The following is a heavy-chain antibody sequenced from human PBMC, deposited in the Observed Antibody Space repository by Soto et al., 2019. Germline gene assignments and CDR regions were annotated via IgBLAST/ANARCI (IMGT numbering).Heavy chain of an antibody. CDR1: GFTFSSYG. J-gene: IGHJ6*02. D-gene: IGHD2-15*01. V-gene: IGHV3-30*18. CDR3: AKDFRLRIVVVVAARGYYYGMDV. Sequence: GGSLRLSCAASGFTFSSYGMHWVRQAPGKGLEWVAVISYDGSNKYYADSVKGRFTISRDNSKNTLYLQMNSLRAEDTAVYYCAKDFRLRIVVVVAARGYYYGMDVWGQGTTVTVSS. CDR2: ISYDGSNK.